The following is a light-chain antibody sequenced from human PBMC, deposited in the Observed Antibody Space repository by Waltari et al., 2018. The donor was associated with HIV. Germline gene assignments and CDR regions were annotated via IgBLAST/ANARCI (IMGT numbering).Light chain of an antibody. Sequence: DIFMTQSPDSLSVSLGARPPFPCTSSQTSHDNRNYLDWYQQKPGQAPKVLIYGASNREIGVPERFSGSGSGTDFSLTISRVQAEDVAIYYCQQYYSLRVTFGGGTKVEIK. CDR1: QTSHDNRNY. V-gene: IGKV4-1*01. CDR3: QQYYSLRVT. J-gene: IGKJ4*01. CDR2: GAS.